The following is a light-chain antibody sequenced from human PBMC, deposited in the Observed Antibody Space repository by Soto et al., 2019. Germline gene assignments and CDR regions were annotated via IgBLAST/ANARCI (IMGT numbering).Light chain of an antibody. CDR2: GAS. CDR1: QNISRS. J-gene: IGKJ1*01. CDR3: QQYINWT. V-gene: IGKV3-15*01. Sequence: EMVMTQSRVTRSLSPEARATLSCRASQNISRSLAWYQQKPGQGPSLLIYGASVRATGVPAMFSGRGSGTDFTLTISSLQSEDFAVYYCQQYINWTFGQGTKV.